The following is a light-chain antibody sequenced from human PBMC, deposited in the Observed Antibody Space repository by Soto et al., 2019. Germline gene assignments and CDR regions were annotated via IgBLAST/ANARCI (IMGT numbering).Light chain of an antibody. J-gene: IGLJ2*01. V-gene: IGLV2-14*03. CDR2: DVS. CDR1: SSDVGGYNF. CDR3: NSYASSSTLP. Sequence: QSALTQPASVSGSPGQSITISCTGTSSDVGGYNFVSWYQQHPGKAPKLIIYDVSNRPSGVSDRFSGSKSGNTASLTISGLQAEDEADYYCNSYASSSTLPFGGGTKFTVL.